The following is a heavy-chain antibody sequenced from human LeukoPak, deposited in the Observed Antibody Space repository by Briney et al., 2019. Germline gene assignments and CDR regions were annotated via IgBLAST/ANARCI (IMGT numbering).Heavy chain of an antibody. D-gene: IGHD3-9*01. J-gene: IGHJ4*02. Sequence: SGGSLRLSCAAPGFTFSSYWMHWVRQAPGKGLVWVSYISGDGSSTTYADSVKGRFTISRDNSKNTLYLQMNRLRAEDTAVYYCARDRDILTGYAFDYWGQGTLVTVSS. CDR1: GFTFSSYW. V-gene: IGHV3-74*01. CDR2: ISGDGSST. CDR3: ARDRDILTGYAFDY.